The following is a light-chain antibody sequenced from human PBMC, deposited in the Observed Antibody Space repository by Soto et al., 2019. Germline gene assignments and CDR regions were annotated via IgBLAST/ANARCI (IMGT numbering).Light chain of an antibody. J-gene: IGKJ1*01. CDR2: GAS. CDR3: QRYVSSRTWT. V-gene: IGKV3-20*01. CDR1: QSVSSSY. Sequence: EIVLTQSPGTLSLSPGERATLSCRASQSVSSSYLAWYQQKPGQAPRLLIYGASSRATGIPDRFSGSGSGTDFTLTISRLELEDFAVYYCQRYVSSRTWTFGQGTKLDSK.